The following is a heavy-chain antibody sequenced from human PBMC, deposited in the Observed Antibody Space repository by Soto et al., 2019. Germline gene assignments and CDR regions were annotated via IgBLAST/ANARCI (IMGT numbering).Heavy chain of an antibody. CDR3: ASGASRWYPYFFDS. CDR1: EGTFNSYA. V-gene: IGHV1-69*01. CDR2: IIPYYNTL. J-gene: IGHJ4*02. Sequence: QAQVVQSGAEVRQPGSSVKLSCKASEGTFNSYAIAGVRQAPGQGLEWMGGIIPYYNTLNYAQKFQDSGTITADDSTNTVYMELGSLRSDDTAVYFCASGASRWYPYFFDSWAQGALVTVSS. D-gene: IGHD6-13*01.